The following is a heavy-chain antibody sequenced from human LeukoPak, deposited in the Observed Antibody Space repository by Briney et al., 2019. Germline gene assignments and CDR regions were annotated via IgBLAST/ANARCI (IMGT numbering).Heavy chain of an antibody. CDR2: ISAYNGNT. J-gene: IGHJ6*02. CDR3: ATTYTSGWHGMDV. Sequence: GASVKVSCKASGYTFTSYGINWVRQAPGQGLEWMGWISAYNGNTNYAQKLQGRVTISRDTSASTAYMELSSLRSEDTAVYYCATTYTSGWHGMDVWGQGTTVTVSS. CDR1: GYTFTSYG. D-gene: IGHD6-19*01. V-gene: IGHV1-18*01.